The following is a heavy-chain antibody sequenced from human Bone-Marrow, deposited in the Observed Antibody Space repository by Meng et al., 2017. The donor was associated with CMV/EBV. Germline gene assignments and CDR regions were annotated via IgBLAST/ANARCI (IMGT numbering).Heavy chain of an antibody. V-gene: IGHV4-34*01. CDR2: INHSGST. CDR1: GGSFSGHY. J-gene: IGHJ4*02. CDR3: ARGSTSFTMIVVVITPASLAYDC. D-gene: IGHD3-22*01. Sequence: SETLSLTCAVYGGSFSGHYWSWIRQPPGKGLEWIGEINHSGSTNYNPSLKSRVTISLDTSKNQFSLKLNSVTAADTAVYYCARGSTSFTMIVVVITPASLAYDCWGQGTLVTVSS.